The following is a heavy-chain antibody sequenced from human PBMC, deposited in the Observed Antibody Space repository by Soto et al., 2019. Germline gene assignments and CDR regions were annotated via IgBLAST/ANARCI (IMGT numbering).Heavy chain of an antibody. CDR2: IYHSGST. CDR3: ASLQLTSTVTTEGDWFDP. J-gene: IGHJ5*02. D-gene: IGHD4-17*01. V-gene: IGHV4-4*02. Sequence: PSETLSLTCAVSSGSISSSNWWSWVRQPPGKGLEWIGEIYHSGSTNYNPSLKSRVTISVDKSKNQFSLKLSSVTAADTAVYYCASLQLTSTVTTEGDWFDPWGQGTLVTVSS. CDR1: SGSISSSNW.